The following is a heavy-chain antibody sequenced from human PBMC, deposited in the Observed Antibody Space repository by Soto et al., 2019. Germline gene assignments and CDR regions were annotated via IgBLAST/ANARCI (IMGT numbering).Heavy chain of an antibody. J-gene: IGHJ6*02. CDR3: ARVSRDPHGMDV. D-gene: IGHD6-13*01. V-gene: IGHV3-74*01. CDR2: INSDGSST. CDR1: GFTFSSYW. Sequence: PGGSLRLSCAASGFTFSSYWMHWVRQAPGKGLVWVSRINSDGSSTSYADSVKGRFTISRDNAKNTLYLQMNSLRAEDTAVYYCARVSRDPHGMDVWGQGTTVTVSS.